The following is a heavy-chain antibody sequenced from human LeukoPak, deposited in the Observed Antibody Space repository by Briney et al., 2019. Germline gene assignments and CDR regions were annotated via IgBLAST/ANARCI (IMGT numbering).Heavy chain of an antibody. CDR3: ARGLADCSSSSCLPYGVDV. J-gene: IGHJ6*02. CDR2: INWCGTRA. D-gene: IGHD2-2*01. Sequence: GGSLSLSCAPSVFTFDEYAMIRVRQRPGRGLEWVSSINWCGTRADSADSVKARFTSSRDNAKNSLYLQMNSLSGEDTAFYHCARGLADCSSSSCLPYGVDVWGQGTTVTVSS. V-gene: IGHV3-20*01. CDR1: VFTFDEYA.